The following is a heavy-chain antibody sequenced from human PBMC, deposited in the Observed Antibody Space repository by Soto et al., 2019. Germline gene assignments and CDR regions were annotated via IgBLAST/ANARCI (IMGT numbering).Heavy chain of an antibody. V-gene: IGHV3-23*01. CDR3: ARRGSGSDYDY. D-gene: IGHD1-26*01. Sequence: EVQLLESGGGLVQPGGSLRLSCAASGFTFSNYAMNWVRQAPVKGLEWVSVISGSGDSTYHADSVKGRFTISRDNSKNPLYLQLNSLRAEDTAVYYCARRGSGSDYDYWGQGTLVTVSS. CDR1: GFTFSNYA. CDR2: ISGSGDST. J-gene: IGHJ4*02.